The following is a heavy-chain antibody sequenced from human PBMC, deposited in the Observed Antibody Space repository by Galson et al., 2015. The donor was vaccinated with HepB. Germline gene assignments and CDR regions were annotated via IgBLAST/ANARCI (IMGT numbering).Heavy chain of an antibody. J-gene: IGHJ6*02. Sequence: QSGAEGNKPGESLRISCKGSGYSFTSYWISWVRQLPGKGLEWMGRIDPSDSYTNYSPSFQGHVTISADKSISTAYLQWSSLKASDTAMYYCARQGVDTAMGYYYGMDVWGQGTTVTVSS. V-gene: IGHV5-10-1*01. CDR2: IDPSDSYT. D-gene: IGHD5-18*01. CDR1: GYSFTSYW. CDR3: ARQGVDTAMGYYYGMDV.